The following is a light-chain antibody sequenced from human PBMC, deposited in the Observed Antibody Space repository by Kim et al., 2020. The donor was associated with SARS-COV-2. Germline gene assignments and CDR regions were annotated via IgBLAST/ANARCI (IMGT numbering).Light chain of an antibody. CDR1: RLGDKY. J-gene: IGLJ1*01. Sequence: SYELTQPPSVSVSPGQTATITCSGDRLGDKYACWYQQKPGQSPVLVIYQNNKRPSGIPERFSGSNSGNTATLTISGTQAMDEADYYCQTWDSSTYVFGTVTKVTVL. CDR3: QTWDSSTYV. V-gene: IGLV3-1*01. CDR2: QNN.